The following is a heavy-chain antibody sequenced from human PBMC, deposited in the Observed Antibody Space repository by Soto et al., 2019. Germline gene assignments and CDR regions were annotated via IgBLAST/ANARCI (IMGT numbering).Heavy chain of an antibody. CDR2: LNTYGNT. Sequence: QVQLQESGPGLVRPSETLSLTCTVSGGSISSYRWSWIRQPAGKGLEWIGRLNTYGNTHYNPSLKSRVTVSVDTSRNQFFLTLRSVTAADSAVYHCGRESGETWDYEASWAQGTPVTVSS. CDR3: GRESGETWDYEAS. D-gene: IGHD1-7*01. V-gene: IGHV4-4*07. CDR1: GGSISSYR. J-gene: IGHJ5*02.